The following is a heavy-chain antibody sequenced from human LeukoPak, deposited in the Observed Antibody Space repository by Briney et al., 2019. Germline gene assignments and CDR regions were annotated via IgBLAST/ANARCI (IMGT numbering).Heavy chain of an antibody. CDR1: GGSISSYY. D-gene: IGHD3-22*01. CDR2: IYYSGST. Sequence: SETLSLTCTVSGGSISSYYWSWIRQPPGKGLEWIGYIYYSGSTNYNPSLKSRVTISVDTSKNQFSLKLSSVTAADTAVYYCARAGEYYDSXGRLDIWGQGXMVXVSS. J-gene: IGHJ3*02. CDR3: ARAGEYYDSXGRLDI. V-gene: IGHV4-59*01.